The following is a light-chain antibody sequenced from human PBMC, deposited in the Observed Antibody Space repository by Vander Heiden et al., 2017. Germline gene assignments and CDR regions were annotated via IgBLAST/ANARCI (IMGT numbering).Light chain of an antibody. Sequence: EIVLTQSPASLPVSPGERATLSCRASQSVNNNLAWYQQKPGQAPRLLIYDASTRVTGSPGRFSGSGSGTEFTLSISSLQSEDFAVYYCQQYNNWPPWTFGQGTKVEVK. J-gene: IGKJ1*01. CDR2: DAS. V-gene: IGKV3-15*01. CDR3: QQYNNWPPWT. CDR1: QSVNNN.